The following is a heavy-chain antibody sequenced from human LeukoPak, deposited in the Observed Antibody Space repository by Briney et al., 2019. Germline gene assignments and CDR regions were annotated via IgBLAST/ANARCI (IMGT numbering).Heavy chain of an antibody. Sequence: GGSLRLSCAASGFTFSSYSMNWVRQAPGKGLEWVSYISSSNSYIYYADSVKGRFTISRDNAKNSLYLQMNSLRAEDTALYYGAREGARDSSGYYGDAFDIWGQGTMVTVSS. D-gene: IGHD3-22*01. CDR1: GFTFSSYS. CDR2: ISSSNSYI. V-gene: IGHV3-21*01. J-gene: IGHJ3*02. CDR3: AREGARDSSGYYGDAFDI.